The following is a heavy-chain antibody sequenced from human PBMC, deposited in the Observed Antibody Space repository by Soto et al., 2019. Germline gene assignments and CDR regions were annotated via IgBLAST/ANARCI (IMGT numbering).Heavy chain of an antibody. V-gene: IGHV1-18*01. J-gene: IGHJ4*02. CDR2: IRPYNGNT. Sequence: QVQLVQSGAEVKKPGASVKVSCKASGYTFTSYGISWVRQAXGQGLEWMGWIRPYNGNTNYAQKLQXRVTMTTDTSTSXAXXXLRXXRXDDTAVYYCARDAPPEDYWGQGTLVTVSS. CDR1: GYTFTSYG. CDR3: ARDAPPEDY.